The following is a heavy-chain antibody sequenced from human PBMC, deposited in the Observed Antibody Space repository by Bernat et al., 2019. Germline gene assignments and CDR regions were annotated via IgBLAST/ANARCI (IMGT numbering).Heavy chain of an antibody. D-gene: IGHD5-18*01. CDR1: GFTFSSYG. Sequence: QVQLVESGGGVVQPGRSLRLSCAASGFTFSSYGMHWVRQAPGKGLGWGAVIWYDGSNKYYADSVKGRFTISRDNSKNTLYLQMNSLRAEDTAVYYCARVVSGYSYGFFYYYYYMDVWGKGTTVTVSS. J-gene: IGHJ6*03. CDR2: IWYDGSNK. CDR3: ARVVSGYSYGFFYYYYYMDV. V-gene: IGHV3-33*01.